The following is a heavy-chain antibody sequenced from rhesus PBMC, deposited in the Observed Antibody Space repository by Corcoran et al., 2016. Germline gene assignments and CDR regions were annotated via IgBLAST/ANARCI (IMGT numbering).Heavy chain of an antibody. Sequence: QVQLQQWGEGLVKPSETLSLTCAVYGGSISSNYWSWIRQPPGKGLEWIGRIRSGGSTNYNPSHKSRVTISIDTSKNQFSLKLSSVTAADTAVYYCASSPSGSWDYFDHWGQGVLVTVSS. CDR2: IRSGGST. D-gene: IGHD6-25*01. CDR3: ASSPSGSWDYFDH. V-gene: IGHV4-160*01. J-gene: IGHJ4*01. CDR1: GGSISSNY.